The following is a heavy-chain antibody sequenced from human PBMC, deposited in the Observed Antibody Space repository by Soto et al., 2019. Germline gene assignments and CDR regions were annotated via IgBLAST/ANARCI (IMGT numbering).Heavy chain of an antibody. CDR2: IGTAGDT. Sequence: GGSLRLSCAAYVFTFSSYDMHWVRQATGKGLEWVSAIGTAGDTYYPGSVKGRFTISRENAKNSLYLQMNSLRAGDTAVYYCARAIDYDILTGYPAPPDYWGQGTLVTVSS. V-gene: IGHV3-13*04. D-gene: IGHD3-9*01. CDR1: VFTFSSYD. CDR3: ARAIDYDILTGYPAPPDY. J-gene: IGHJ4*02.